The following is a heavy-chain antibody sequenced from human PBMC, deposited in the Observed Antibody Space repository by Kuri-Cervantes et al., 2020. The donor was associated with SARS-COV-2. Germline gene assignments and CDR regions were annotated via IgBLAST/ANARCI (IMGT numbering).Heavy chain of an antibody. CDR1: NYTYISYG. CDR3: ARGVVGAIHPEYFQH. V-gene: IGHV1-18*01. D-gene: IGHD1-26*01. Sequence: AAVKVSCKASNYTYISYGISWVRQAPGQGLEWMGWISAYNGNTNYAQKLQDRVTMTTDTSTSTAYMELRSLRSDDTAVYYCARGVVGAIHPEYFQHWGQGTLVTVSS. CDR2: ISAYNGNT. J-gene: IGHJ1*01.